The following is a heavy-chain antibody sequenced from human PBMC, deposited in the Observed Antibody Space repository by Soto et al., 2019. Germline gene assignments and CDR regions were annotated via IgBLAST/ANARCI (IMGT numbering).Heavy chain of an antibody. CDR3: AKEHIGGAVAGTYYGMDV. CDR1: GFTFSSYG. D-gene: IGHD6-19*01. CDR2: ISYDGSNK. V-gene: IGHV3-30*18. Sequence: QVQLVESGGGVVQPGRSLRLSCAASGFTFSSYGMHWVRQAPGKGLEWVAVISYDGSNKYYADSVKGRFTISRDNSKNTLYLQMNSLRAEDTAVYYCAKEHIGGAVAGTYYGMDVWGQGTTVTVSS. J-gene: IGHJ6*02.